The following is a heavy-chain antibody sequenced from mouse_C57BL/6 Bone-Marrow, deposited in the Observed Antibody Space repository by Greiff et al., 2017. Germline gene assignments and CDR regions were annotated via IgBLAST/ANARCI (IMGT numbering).Heavy chain of an antibody. J-gene: IGHJ4*01. V-gene: IGHV1-7*01. Sequence: VQLQQSGAELAKPGASVTLSCKASGYTFTSYWMHWVKQRPGQGLEWIGYINPSSGYTKYNQKFKDKATLTADKAYSTAYMQLSILTYEDSAVYYGARVYYYGSILYYYAMDYWGQGTSVTVSS. D-gene: IGHD1-1*01. CDR2: INPSSGYT. CDR3: ARVYYYGSILYYYAMDY. CDR1: GYTFTSYW.